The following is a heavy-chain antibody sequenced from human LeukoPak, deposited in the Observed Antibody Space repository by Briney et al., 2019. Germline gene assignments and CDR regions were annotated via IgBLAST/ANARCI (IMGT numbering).Heavy chain of an antibody. CDR1: GASVSSGAFY. J-gene: IGHJ6*02. CDR3: ARDIVGGSGSGSMDV. V-gene: IGHV4-31*03. Sequence: SQALSLTCTVSGASVSSGAFYWSWIRQHPGKGLEWIGYIYYSGSTYYNPSLKSRVTISADTSKNHFSLNLSSATAADTAVYYCARDIVGGSGSGSMDVWGQGTTVTVSS. D-gene: IGHD3-10*01. CDR2: IYYSGST.